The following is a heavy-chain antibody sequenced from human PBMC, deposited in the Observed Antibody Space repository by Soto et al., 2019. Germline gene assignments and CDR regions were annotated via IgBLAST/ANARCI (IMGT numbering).Heavy chain of an antibody. CDR3: ARESIAARGKCFDY. CDR2: IYTSGST. D-gene: IGHD6-6*01. Sequence: LSLTCTVSGGSISSYYWSWIRQPAGKGLEWIGRIYTSGSTNYNPSLKSRVTMSVDTSKNQFSLKLSSVTASDTAVYYCARESIAARGKCFDYWGQGTLVTAPQ. V-gene: IGHV4-4*07. CDR1: GGSISSYY. J-gene: IGHJ4*02.